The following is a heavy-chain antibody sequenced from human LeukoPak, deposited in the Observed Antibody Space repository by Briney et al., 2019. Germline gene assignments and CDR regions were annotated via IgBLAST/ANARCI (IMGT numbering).Heavy chain of an antibody. D-gene: IGHD2-2*01. CDR3: AKSGDCSSTSCYASAAYYYYYYMDV. CDR2: ISGSGGST. CDR1: GFTFSSYA. V-gene: IGHV3-23*01. Sequence: GGSLRLSCASSGFTFSSYAMSWVRQAPGKGLEWVSAISGSGGSTYYADSVKGRFTISRDNSKNTLYLQMNSLRAEDTAVYYCAKSGDCSSTSCYASAAYYYYYYMDVWGKGTTVTISS. J-gene: IGHJ6*03.